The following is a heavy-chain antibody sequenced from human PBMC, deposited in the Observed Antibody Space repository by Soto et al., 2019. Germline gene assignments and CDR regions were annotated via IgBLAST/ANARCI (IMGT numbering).Heavy chain of an antibody. J-gene: IGHJ4*02. Sequence: GGSLRLSCAASGVTFSNAWMSWVRQAPGKGLEWVGRIKSKTDGGTTDYAAPVKGRLTISRDDSKNTLYLQMNSLKTEDTAVYYCTTDRYYYDSSGYYADYWGQGTLVTVPS. CDR1: GVTFSNAW. V-gene: IGHV3-15*01. CDR2: IKSKTDGGTT. D-gene: IGHD3-22*01. CDR3: TTDRYYYDSSGYYADY.